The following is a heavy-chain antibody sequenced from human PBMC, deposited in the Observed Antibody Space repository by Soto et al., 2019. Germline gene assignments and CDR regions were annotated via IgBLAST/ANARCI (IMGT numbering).Heavy chain of an antibody. J-gene: IGHJ4*02. CDR3: ARRRDYYDSSGYYPYFDY. CDR1: GGSISSRTYF. D-gene: IGHD3-22*01. Sequence: SETLSLTCTVSGGSISSRTYFWSWIRQHPGKGLEWIGYIYYSGSTYYNPSLKSRVTISVDRSKNQFSLKLSSVTAADTAVYYCARRRDYYDSSGYYPYFDYWGQGTLVTVSS. V-gene: IGHV4-30-4*01. CDR2: IYYSGST.